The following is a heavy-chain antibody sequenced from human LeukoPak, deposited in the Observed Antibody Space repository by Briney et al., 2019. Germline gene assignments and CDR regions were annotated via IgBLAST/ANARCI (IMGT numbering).Heavy chain of an antibody. CDR1: GGSISSYY. CDR3: ARAAEYSSGWYLFDY. CDR2: IYYSGST. J-gene: IGHJ4*02. D-gene: IGHD6-19*01. Sequence: SETLSLTCTVSGGSISSYYWSWIRQPPGKGLEWIGYIYYSGSTNYNPSLKSRVTMSVDTSKNQFSLKLSSVTAADTAMYYCARAAEYSSGWYLFDYWGQGILVTVSA. V-gene: IGHV4-59*12.